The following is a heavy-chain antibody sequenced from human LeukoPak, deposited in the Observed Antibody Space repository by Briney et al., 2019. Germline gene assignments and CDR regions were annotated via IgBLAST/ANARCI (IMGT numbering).Heavy chain of an antibody. CDR3: AIDISARYDY. Sequence: SETLSLTCTVSNYSISSGYYWGWFRQPPGKGLEWIGSMHHSGSTYQTPSLKRRATMTVDTSKTQFSLRLSSVTAADTAVYYCAIDISARYDYWGQGALVTVSS. CDR1: NYSISSGYY. CDR2: MHHSGST. V-gene: IGHV4-38-2*02. D-gene: IGHD1-14*01. J-gene: IGHJ4*02.